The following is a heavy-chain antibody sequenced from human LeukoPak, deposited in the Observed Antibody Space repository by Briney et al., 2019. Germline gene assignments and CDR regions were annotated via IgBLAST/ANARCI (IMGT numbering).Heavy chain of an antibody. D-gene: IGHD6-6*01. CDR2: ISGSGGST. V-gene: IGHV3-23*01. CDR3: AKNEGRFSGVSSSPYFFDY. CDR1: GFTFSSYA. J-gene: IGHJ4*02. Sequence: GGSLRLSCAASGFTFSSYAMSWVRQAPGKGLEWVSAISGSGGSTYYADSVKGRFTISRDNSKNTLSLQMNSLRAEDTAVYYCAKNEGRFSGVSSSPYFFDYWGQGTLVTVSS.